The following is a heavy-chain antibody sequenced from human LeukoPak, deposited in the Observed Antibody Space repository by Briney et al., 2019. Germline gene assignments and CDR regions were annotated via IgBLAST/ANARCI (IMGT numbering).Heavy chain of an antibody. D-gene: IGHD3-10*01. CDR1: GFMFSSCW. CDR2: IKPDGSEN. V-gene: IGHV3-7*01. Sequence: GGSLRLSCAASGFMFSSCWMSWVRQSPGKGLEWVANIKPDGSENYYVDSVKGRFTISRDNAKNALYLEMNSLRVGDTAVYYCARERTYSGSGSTYPYYDYWGQGTLVTVSS. J-gene: IGHJ4*02. CDR3: ARERTYSGSGSTYPYYDY.